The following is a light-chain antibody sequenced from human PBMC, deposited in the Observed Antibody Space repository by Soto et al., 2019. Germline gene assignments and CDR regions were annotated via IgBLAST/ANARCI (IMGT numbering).Light chain of an antibody. Sequence: EIVLTQSPGTLPLSPGERATLPCRASQSVSSSYLAWYQHKPGQAPRLLIYGASSRATGIPDRFSGSGSGTDFTLTISRLEPEDFAVYYCQQYGSSSWTFGQGTKVDIK. CDR2: GAS. V-gene: IGKV3-20*01. CDR1: QSVSSSY. J-gene: IGKJ1*01. CDR3: QQYGSSSWT.